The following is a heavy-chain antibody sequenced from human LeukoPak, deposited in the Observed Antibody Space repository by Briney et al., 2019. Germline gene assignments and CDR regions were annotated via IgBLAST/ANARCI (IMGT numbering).Heavy chain of an antibody. V-gene: IGHV1-2*02. J-gene: IGHJ4*02. CDR3: ATHHSSSTSFDY. D-gene: IGHD6-6*01. CDR2: INPNSGGT. CDR1: GYTFTGYY. Sequence: ASVKVSCKASGYTFTGYYMHWVRQAPGQGLEWMGWINPNSGGTSYAQKFQGRVTMTRDTSISTAYMELSRLRSDDTAVYYCATHHSSSTSFDYWGQGTLVTVSS.